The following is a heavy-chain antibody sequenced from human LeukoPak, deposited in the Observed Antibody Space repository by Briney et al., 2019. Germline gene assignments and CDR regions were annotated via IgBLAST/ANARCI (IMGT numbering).Heavy chain of an antibody. CDR3: ARDAGVVPVGY. Sequence: GGSLRLSCAASGFTFSSYSMNWVRQAPGKGLEWVSSISSSSNYIYYADSVKGRFTISRDNAKNSLYLQMNSLRAEDTAVYYCARDAGVVPVGYWGQGTLVTVSS. D-gene: IGHD2-2*01. V-gene: IGHV3-21*01. CDR2: ISSSSNYI. CDR1: GFTFSSYS. J-gene: IGHJ4*02.